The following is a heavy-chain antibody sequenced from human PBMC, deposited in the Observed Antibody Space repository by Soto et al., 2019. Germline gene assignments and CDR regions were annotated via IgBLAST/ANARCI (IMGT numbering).Heavy chain of an antibody. V-gene: IGHV3-7*01. J-gene: IGHJ4*02. D-gene: IGHD3-10*01. CDR1: GFSLSGYW. CDR3: ARDRRGASGYYYFDY. CDR2: IKQDGSEK. Sequence: GGSLRLSCAASGFSLSGYWMSWVRQAPGKGLEWVATIKQDGSEKYYVDSVKGRFTISRDNTMNSLYLQLNSLRAEDTAVYYFARDRRGASGYYYFDYWGQGTLVTVSS.